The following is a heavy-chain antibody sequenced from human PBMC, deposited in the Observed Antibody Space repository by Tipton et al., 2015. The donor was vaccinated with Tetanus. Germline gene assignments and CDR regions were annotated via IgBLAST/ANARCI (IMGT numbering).Heavy chain of an antibody. CDR3: ARATERDIMTGYDN. CDR1: GVSISSYY. CDR2: IFYAGST. Sequence: TLSLTCSVSGVSISSYYWSWIRQSPGKGLEWIGYIFYAGSTNSNPSLKSRVTISVDKAKNQFSLKLTSVTAADTAVYYCARATERDIMTGYDNWGPGTQVTVSS. D-gene: IGHD3-9*01. J-gene: IGHJ4*02. V-gene: IGHV4-59*01.